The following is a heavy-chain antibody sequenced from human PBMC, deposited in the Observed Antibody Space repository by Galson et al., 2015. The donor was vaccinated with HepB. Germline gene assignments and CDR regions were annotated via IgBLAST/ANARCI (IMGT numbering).Heavy chain of an antibody. V-gene: IGHV1-24*01. CDR1: GYTLTELS. Sequence: SVKVSCKVSGYTLTELSMHWARQAPGKGLEWMGGSDPEDGETIYAQKFQGRVTMTEDTSTDTAYMELSSLRSEDTAVYYCATGGLAVAGTSHFDYWGQGTLVTVSS. CDR3: ATGGLAVAGTSHFDY. D-gene: IGHD6-19*01. J-gene: IGHJ4*02. CDR2: SDPEDGET.